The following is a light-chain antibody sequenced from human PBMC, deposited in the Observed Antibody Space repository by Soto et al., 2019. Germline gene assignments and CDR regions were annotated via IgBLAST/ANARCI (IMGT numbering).Light chain of an antibody. CDR1: NSNIGSNT. Sequence: QSVLTQPPSASGTPGQRVTISCSGSNSNIGSNTVNWYQQFPGTAPKLLIYSNNQRPSGVPDQFSGSKSGTSASLAISGLQSEDEADYYCATWDDSLNAWVFGGGTQLTVL. V-gene: IGLV1-44*01. CDR3: ATWDDSLNAWV. J-gene: IGLJ3*02. CDR2: SNN.